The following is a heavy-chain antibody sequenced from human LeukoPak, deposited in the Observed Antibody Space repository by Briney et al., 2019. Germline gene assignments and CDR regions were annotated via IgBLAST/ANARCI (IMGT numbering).Heavy chain of an antibody. Sequence: GGSLRLSCAASGFTFPSYALSWVRQAPGKGLEWVSALSGSGGSTYYADSVKGRFTISRDNSKNTLYLQMNSLRAEDTALYYCAKDDFWSDNPRFDYCGQGTLVTVSS. D-gene: IGHD3-3*01. CDR3: AKDDFWSDNPRFDY. CDR2: LSGSGGST. V-gene: IGHV3-23*01. J-gene: IGHJ4*02. CDR1: GFTFPSYA.